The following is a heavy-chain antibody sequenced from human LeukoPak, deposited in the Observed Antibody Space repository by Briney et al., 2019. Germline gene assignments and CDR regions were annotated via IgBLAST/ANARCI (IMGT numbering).Heavy chain of an antibody. Sequence: GASVKVSCKASGYTFTSYGISWVLQAPGQGLAWVGWISTYNGNTNYGQTLQGRVTMTTDTSTSTAYMELRSLTSDDTAVYYCARWGGATTPFDHWGQGTLVTVSS. V-gene: IGHV1-18*01. CDR1: GYTFTSYG. J-gene: IGHJ4*02. CDR2: ISTYNGNT. CDR3: ARWGGATTPFDH. D-gene: IGHD1-26*01.